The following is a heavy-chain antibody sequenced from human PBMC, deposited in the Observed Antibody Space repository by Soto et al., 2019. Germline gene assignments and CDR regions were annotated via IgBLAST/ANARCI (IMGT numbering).Heavy chain of an antibody. D-gene: IGHD1-7*01. CDR1: GYSFTTYW. V-gene: IGHV5-10-1*03. CDR3: AREKSDLELFNWLDP. Sequence: DVQLAQSGAEVKKPGESLRITCEASGYSFTTYWLSWVRQMPGKGLEWMGAIDPRDSYTKYSPSFQGHVTISVDKSISTAYLQWNSLKASDTAICYCAREKSDLELFNWLDPWGQGTLVTVSS. CDR2: IDPRDSYT. J-gene: IGHJ5*02.